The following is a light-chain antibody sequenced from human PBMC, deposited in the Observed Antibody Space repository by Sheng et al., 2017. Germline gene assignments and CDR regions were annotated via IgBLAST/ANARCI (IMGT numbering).Light chain of an antibody. CDR3: QQYNNWPQT. V-gene: IGKV3-15*01. J-gene: IGKJ1*01. CDR1: QSVSSN. CDR2: GAS. Sequence: EIVMTQSPATLSVSPGERATLSCRASQSVSSNVAWYQQKPGLAPRLLIYGASSRATGIPARFSGSGSGTEFTLTISSLQSEDFAVYYCQQYNNWPQTFGQGTKVEIK.